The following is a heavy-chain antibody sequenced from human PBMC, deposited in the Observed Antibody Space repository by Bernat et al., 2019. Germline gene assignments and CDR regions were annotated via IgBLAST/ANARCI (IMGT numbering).Heavy chain of an antibody. Sequence: EMQLLESGGGLVQPGGSLRLSCAASGFNFKNFGMSWVRQAPGKGLEWVSPISSGGTTYYADSVKGRFTTSRDNNNNTLYLQLNSLGVEDTAVYYCAKSSAWSHWYFDLWGRGTLVTVSS. D-gene: IGHD6-6*01. J-gene: IGHJ2*01. CDR3: AKSSAWSHWYFDL. V-gene: IGHV3-23*01. CDR2: ISSGGTT. CDR1: GFNFKNFG.